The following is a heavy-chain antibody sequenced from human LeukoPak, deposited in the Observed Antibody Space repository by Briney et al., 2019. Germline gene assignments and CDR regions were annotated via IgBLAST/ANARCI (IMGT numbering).Heavy chain of an antibody. CDR1: GVTFSSYA. CDR3: AREAYGTPSGY. Sequence: ASVKVSCKASGVTFSSYAISWVRQAPGQGLEWMGGIIPIFGTANYAQKFQGRVTITTDESTSTAYMELSSLRSEDTAVYYCAREAYGTPSGYWGQGTLVTVSS. D-gene: IGHD4-17*01. CDR2: IIPIFGTA. V-gene: IGHV1-69*05. J-gene: IGHJ4*02.